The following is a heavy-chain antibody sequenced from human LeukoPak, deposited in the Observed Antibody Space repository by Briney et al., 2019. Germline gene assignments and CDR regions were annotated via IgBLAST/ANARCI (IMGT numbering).Heavy chain of an antibody. CDR1: GGSFSGYY. Sequence: PSETLSLTCAVYGGSFSGYYWSWIRQPPGKGLEWIGEINHSGSTNYNPSLKSRVTISVDTSKNQFSLKLSSETAADTAVYYCARYNWNGYDYWGQGTLVTVSS. V-gene: IGHV4-34*01. CDR2: INHSGST. CDR3: ARYNWNGYDY. J-gene: IGHJ4*02. D-gene: IGHD1-20*01.